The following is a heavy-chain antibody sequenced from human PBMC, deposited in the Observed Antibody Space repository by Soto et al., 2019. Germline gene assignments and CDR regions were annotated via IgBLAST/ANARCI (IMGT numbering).Heavy chain of an antibody. V-gene: IGHV3-72*01. CDR2: TRNKANSYTT. Sequence: GGSLRLSCAASGFTLSDHYMDWVRQAPGKGLEWVGRTRNKANSYTTEYAASVKGRFTISRDDSKNSLYLQMNSLKTEDTAVYYCARGVSGYDDYWGQGTLVTVSS. CDR3: ARGVSGYDDY. CDR1: GFTLSDHY. D-gene: IGHD5-12*01. J-gene: IGHJ4*02.